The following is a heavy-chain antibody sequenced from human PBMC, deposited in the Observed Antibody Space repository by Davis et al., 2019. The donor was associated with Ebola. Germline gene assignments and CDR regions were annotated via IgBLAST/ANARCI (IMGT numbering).Heavy chain of an antibody. V-gene: IGHV1-2*06. CDR2: VILKSGAT. CDR1: GYTFTDYY. Sequence: ASAQVFCKASGYTFTDYYIHWMRQAPGQGLECLGRVILKSGATNYAQKSQGMVTMTRDTSISTVYMELSSLRYDDTADYYCARGHNYAHEYWGQGTLVTVSS. D-gene: IGHD4-11*01. J-gene: IGHJ4*02. CDR3: ARGHNYAHEY.